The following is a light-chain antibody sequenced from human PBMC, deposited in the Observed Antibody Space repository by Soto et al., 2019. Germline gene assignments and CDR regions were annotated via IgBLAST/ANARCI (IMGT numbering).Light chain of an antibody. CDR3: QQYGSSPFT. V-gene: IGKV3-20*01. CDR2: GAS. CDR1: QSVSSSY. J-gene: IGKJ3*01. Sequence: EFVLTQSPGTLSLSPGERATLSCRASQSVSSSYLAWYQQKPGQAPRLLIYGASSRATGSPDRFSGSGSGTDFTLTISRLEPEDFAVYYCQQYGSSPFTFGPGTKVDIK.